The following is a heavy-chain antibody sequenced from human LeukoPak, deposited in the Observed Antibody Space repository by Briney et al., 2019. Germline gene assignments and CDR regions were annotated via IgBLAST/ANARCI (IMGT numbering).Heavy chain of an antibody. CDR2: IYYSGST. D-gene: IGHD1-26*01. J-gene: IGHJ3*02. V-gene: IGHV4-38-2*02. CDR1: GYSISSGYY. Sequence: SETLSLTCTVSGYSISSGYYWGWIRQPPGKGLEWIGSIYYSGSTYYNPSLKSRVTISVGTSKNQFSLKLSSVTAADTAVYYCARAGGSGSYYSAFDIWGQGTMVTVSS. CDR3: ARAGGSGSYYSAFDI.